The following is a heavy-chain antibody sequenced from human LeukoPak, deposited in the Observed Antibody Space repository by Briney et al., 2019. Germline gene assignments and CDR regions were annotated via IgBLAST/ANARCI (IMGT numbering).Heavy chain of an antibody. CDR2: IYHSGST. V-gene: IGHV4-30-2*01. CDR3: ARGGDNGPGVFDY. D-gene: IGHD2-21*02. CDR1: GGSISSGGYY. J-gene: IGHJ4*02. Sequence: PSETLSLTCTVSGGSISSGGYYWSWIRQPPGKGLEWIGYIYHSGSTYYNPSLKSRVTISIDTPKKQFSLKLSSVTAADTAVYYCARGGDNGPGVFDYWGQGTLVTVSS.